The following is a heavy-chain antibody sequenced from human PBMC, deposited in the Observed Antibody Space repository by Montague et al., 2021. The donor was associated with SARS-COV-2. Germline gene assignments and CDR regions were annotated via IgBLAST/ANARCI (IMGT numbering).Heavy chain of an antibody. D-gene: IGHD3-9*01. CDR3: ARTYYDILTGYYTYDY. CDR1: GFSLSTSGMC. CDR2: IDWDDDK. Sequence: PALGIPTQTLTLTCTFSGFSLSTSGMCVSWIRQPPGKALEWLALIDWDDDKYYSTSLKTRLTISKDTPKNQVVLTMTNMDPVDTATYYCARTYYDILTGYYTYDYWGQGTLVTVSS. J-gene: IGHJ4*02. V-gene: IGHV2-70*01.